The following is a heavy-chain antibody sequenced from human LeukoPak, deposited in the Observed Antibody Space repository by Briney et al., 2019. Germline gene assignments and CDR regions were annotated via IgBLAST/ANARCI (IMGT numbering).Heavy chain of an antibody. CDR3: ARGEYQLLPFDY. V-gene: IGHV4-59*01. CDR1: GGSFSGYF. CDR2: IYYSGST. J-gene: IGHJ4*02. Sequence: PSETLSLTCAVSGGSFSGYFWSWIRQPPGKGLEWIGYIYYSGSTNYNPSPKSRVTISADTSKNQFSLKLSSVTAADTAVYYCARGEYQLLPFDYWGQGTLVTVSS. D-gene: IGHD2-2*01.